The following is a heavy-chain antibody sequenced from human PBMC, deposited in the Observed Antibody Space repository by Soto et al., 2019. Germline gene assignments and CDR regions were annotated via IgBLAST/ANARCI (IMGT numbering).Heavy chain of an antibody. Sequence: PSETLSLTCAVYGGSFSGYYWSWIRQPPGKGLEWIGEINHSGSTNYNPSLKSRVTISVDTSKNQFSLKLSSVTAADTAVYYCAREISIGGPRKKYSSGWYTRNFFDYWGQGTLVTVSS. V-gene: IGHV4-34*01. CDR2: INHSGST. D-gene: IGHD6-19*01. CDR3: AREISIGGPRKKYSSGWYTRNFFDY. CDR1: GGSFSGYY. J-gene: IGHJ4*02.